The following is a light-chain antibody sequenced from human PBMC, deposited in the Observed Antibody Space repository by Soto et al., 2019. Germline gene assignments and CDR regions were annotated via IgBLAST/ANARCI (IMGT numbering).Light chain of an antibody. Sequence: EIVMTQSPATLSGSPGERGTLSCRASQSVSSNLAWYQQKPGQAPRLLIYGASTRATGIPARFSGSGSGTEFTLTISSLQSEDFAVYYCQQYNNWRTFGGGTKVEIK. V-gene: IGKV3-15*01. CDR3: QQYNNWRT. J-gene: IGKJ4*01. CDR1: QSVSSN. CDR2: GAS.